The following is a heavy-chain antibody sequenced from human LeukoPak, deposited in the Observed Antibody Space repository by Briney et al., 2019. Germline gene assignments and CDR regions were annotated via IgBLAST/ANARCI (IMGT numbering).Heavy chain of an antibody. CDR1: GFTFSSYS. D-gene: IGHD1-14*01. Sequence: GGSLRLSCAASGFTFSSYSMNWVRQAPGKGLEWVSSISSSSSYIYYADSVKGRFTISRDNAKNTLYLQMNSLRAEDTAVYYCARGWNHLNFDYWGQGTLVTVSS. CDR2: ISSSSSYI. J-gene: IGHJ4*02. CDR3: ARGWNHLNFDY. V-gene: IGHV3-21*01.